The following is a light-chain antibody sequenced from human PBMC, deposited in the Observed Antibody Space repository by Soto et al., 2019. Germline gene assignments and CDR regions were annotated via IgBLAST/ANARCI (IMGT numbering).Light chain of an antibody. CDR1: SSDVGGYNY. V-gene: IGLV2-14*01. CDR2: EVS. J-gene: IGLJ2*01. Sequence: QSVLTQPASVSGSPGQSITISCTGTSSDVGGYNYVSWYQQHPGKAPKLMIYEVSNRPSGVSNRFSGSKSGNTASLTISGHQAEDEADYYCSSYTSRSTYVVFGGGTKLTVL. CDR3: SSYTSRSTYVV.